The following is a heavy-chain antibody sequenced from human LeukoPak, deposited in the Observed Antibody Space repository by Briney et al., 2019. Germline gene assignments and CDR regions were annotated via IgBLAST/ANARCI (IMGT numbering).Heavy chain of an antibody. D-gene: IGHD6-13*01. CDR3: ASLVSSSWDYYYYYYMDV. CDR2: INHSGST. CDR1: GGSFSGYY. J-gene: IGHJ6*03. Sequence: SETLSLACAVYGGSFSGYYWSWIRQPPGKGLEWIGEINHSGSTNYNPSLKSRVTISVDTSKNQFSLKLSSVTAADTAVYYCASLVSSSWDYYYYYYMDVWGKGTTVTVSS. V-gene: IGHV4-34*01.